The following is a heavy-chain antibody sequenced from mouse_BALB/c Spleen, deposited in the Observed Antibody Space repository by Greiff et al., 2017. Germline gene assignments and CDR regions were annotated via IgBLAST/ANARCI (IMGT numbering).Heavy chain of an antibody. CDR3: ARSALLLRSMDY. Sequence: VQLQQPGAELVMPGASVKMSCKASGYTFTDYWMHWVKQRPGQGLEWIGAIDTSDSYTSYNQKFKGKATLTVDESSSTAYMQLSSLTAEDSAVYYCARSALLLRSMDYWGQGTSVTVSS. J-gene: IGHJ4*01. CDR1: GYTFTDYW. D-gene: IGHD1-1*01. CDR2: IDTSDSYT. V-gene: IGHV1-69*01.